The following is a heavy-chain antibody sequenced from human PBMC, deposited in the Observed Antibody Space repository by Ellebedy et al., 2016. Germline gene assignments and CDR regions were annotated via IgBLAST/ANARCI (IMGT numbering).Heavy chain of an antibody. V-gene: IGHV3-23*01. D-gene: IGHD2-2*01. J-gene: IGHJ3*02. CDR2: LDYRGDAT. Sequence: GESLKISXAASGFTFSSDAMSWVRQAPGKGLEWVSGLDYRGDATYYADSVKGRFTISRDNFKDTLYLQMNRLRAEDTAVYYCARDPSRNPRKAFDIWGQGTMVTVSA. CDR3: ARDPSRNPRKAFDI. CDR1: GFTFSSDA.